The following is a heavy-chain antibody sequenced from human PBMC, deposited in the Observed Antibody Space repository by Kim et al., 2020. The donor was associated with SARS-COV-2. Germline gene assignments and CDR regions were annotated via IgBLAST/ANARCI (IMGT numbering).Heavy chain of an antibody. D-gene: IGHD3-22*01. V-gene: IGHV4-39*07. Sequence: LKRRVTISVDASKYQFSLKLSSVTAADTAVYYCARKAASGYYHDGGCFDYWGQGTLVTVSS. J-gene: IGHJ4*02. CDR3: ARKAASGYYHDGGCFDY.